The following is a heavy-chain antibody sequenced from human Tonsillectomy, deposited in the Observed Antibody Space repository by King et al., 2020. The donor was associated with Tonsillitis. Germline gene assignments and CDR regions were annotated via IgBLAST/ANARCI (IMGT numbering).Heavy chain of an antibody. CDR1: GFTCSSYE. Sequence: VQLVESGGGLVQPGGALRLSCAASGFTCSSYEMHWFRQATGKGLEWVSAMGTAVDTYYPGSVKGRFTISRENAKNSLYLLINSLGAGDTAVYYCARASPTDHDAFDIWGQGTMVTVSS. V-gene: IGHV3-13*04. CDR3: ARASPTDHDAFDI. J-gene: IGHJ3*02. CDR2: MGTAVDT.